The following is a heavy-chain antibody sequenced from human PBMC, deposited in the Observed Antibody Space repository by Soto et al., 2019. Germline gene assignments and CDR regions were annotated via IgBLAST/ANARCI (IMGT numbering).Heavy chain of an antibody. J-gene: IGHJ4*02. Sequence: GGSLRLSCAASGFTFSRYEMNWVRQAPGKGPEWISYISSGSGISIHYADSVKGRFTISRDNAKNSLYLQMNSLRVEDTAIYYCARDFEAPLEYWGQGTLVTVSS. V-gene: IGHV3-48*03. CDR1: GFTFSRYE. CDR3: ARDFEAPLEY. CDR2: ISSGSGISI.